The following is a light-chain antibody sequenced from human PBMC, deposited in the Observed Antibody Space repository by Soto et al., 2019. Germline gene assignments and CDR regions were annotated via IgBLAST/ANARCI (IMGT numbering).Light chain of an antibody. CDR2: EGS. J-gene: IGLJ2*01. CDR1: SSDVGSYNL. CDR3: CSYAGSSTFYVV. V-gene: IGLV2-23*03. Sequence: QSVLTQPASVSGSPGQSITISCTGTSSDVGSYNLVSWYQQHPGKAPKLMIYEGSKRPSGVSNRFSGSKSGNTASLTISGLHAEDEADYYCCSYAGSSTFYVVFGGGTQLTVL.